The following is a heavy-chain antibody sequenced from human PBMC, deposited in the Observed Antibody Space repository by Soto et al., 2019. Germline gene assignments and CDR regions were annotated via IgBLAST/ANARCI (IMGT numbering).Heavy chain of an antibody. J-gene: IGHJ4*02. CDR2: IHYSGTT. Sequence: QVQLLESGPGLVKPSETLSLTCTIYGGSISSYFWSWIRQPPGKGLEWLGYIHYSGTTVYIPSLKSRVTMSIDTSENQFTLNLTSVTAADTAVYYCARDTGSYYLDSWGQGSLVTVSS. CDR3: ARDTGSYYLDS. V-gene: IGHV4-59*01. D-gene: IGHD1-26*01. CDR1: GGSISSYF.